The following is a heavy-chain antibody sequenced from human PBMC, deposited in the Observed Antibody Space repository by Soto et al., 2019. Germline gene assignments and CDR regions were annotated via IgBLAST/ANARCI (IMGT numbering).Heavy chain of an antibody. Sequence: SQTLSLTCAISGDSVFTNSAAAWNWIRQSPSRGLEWLGRTFYRSKWYHDYSSSVRSRININPDTAKNQFSLQLESVTPEDTAVYYCARDLGGYMDVWGQGTTVTGSS. CDR1: GDSVFTNSAAA. CDR3: ARDLGGYMDV. D-gene: IGHD6-25*01. V-gene: IGHV6-1*01. CDR2: TFYRSKWYH. J-gene: IGHJ6*02.